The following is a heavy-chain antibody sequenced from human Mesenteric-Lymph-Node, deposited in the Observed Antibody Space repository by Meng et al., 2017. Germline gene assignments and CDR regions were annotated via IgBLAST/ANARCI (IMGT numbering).Heavy chain of an antibody. CDR3: ARGPTTYFDY. D-gene: IGHD4-17*01. J-gene: IGHJ4*02. V-gene: IGHV4-30-4*01. CDR1: GGSISSGDSY. Sequence: QGQPQESGPGLVKPSQPLSLTCSVAGGSISSGDSYWSWIRQPPGKGLEWIGYIYYSGSTYYNPSLRSRITISVDTSKNQFSLRLRSVTAADTAVYYCARGPTTYFDYWGQGTLVTVSS. CDR2: IYYSGST.